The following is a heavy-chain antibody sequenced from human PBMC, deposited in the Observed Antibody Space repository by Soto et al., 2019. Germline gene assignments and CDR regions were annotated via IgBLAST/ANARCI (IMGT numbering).Heavy chain of an antibody. D-gene: IGHD2-15*01. CDR2: ISAYNGNT. J-gene: IGHJ4*01. V-gene: IGHV1-18*01. CDR3: AMRPALGDCSGGSCYTVVLFDY. Sequence: ASVKVSCKASGYTFTSYGISWLRPALGQGLEWMGWISAYNGNTNYAQKLQGRVTMTTDTSTSTAYMELRSLRSDDAAVDYCAMRPALGDCSGGSCYTVVLFDYWG. CDR1: GYTFTSYG.